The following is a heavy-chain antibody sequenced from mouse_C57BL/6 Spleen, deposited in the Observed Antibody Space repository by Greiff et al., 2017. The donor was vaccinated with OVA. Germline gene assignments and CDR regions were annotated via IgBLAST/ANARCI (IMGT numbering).Heavy chain of an antibody. Sequence: EVHLVESGGGLVKPGGSLKLSCAASGFTFSSYAMSWVRQTPEKRLEWVATISDGGSYTYYPDNVKGRFTISRDNAKNNLYLQMSHLKSEDTAMYYCARENYGSRGGDFDYWGQGTTLTVSS. J-gene: IGHJ2*01. D-gene: IGHD1-1*01. CDR2: ISDGGSYT. V-gene: IGHV5-4*01. CDR1: GFTFSSYA. CDR3: ARENYGSRGGDFDY.